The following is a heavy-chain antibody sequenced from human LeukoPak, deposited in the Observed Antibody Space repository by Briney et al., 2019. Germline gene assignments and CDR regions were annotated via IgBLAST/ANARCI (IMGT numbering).Heavy chain of an antibody. Sequence: ASVKVSCKASGYTFTSNYIHWVRQAPGQGLEWMGMIYPRDGSTSYAQKFQGRVTITADESTSTAYMELSSLRSEDTAVYYCARARRQLVPHYYYGMDVWGQGTTVTVSS. J-gene: IGHJ6*02. CDR3: ARARRQLVPHYYYGMDV. V-gene: IGHV1-46*01. CDR1: GYTFTSNY. CDR2: IYPRDGST. D-gene: IGHD6-6*01.